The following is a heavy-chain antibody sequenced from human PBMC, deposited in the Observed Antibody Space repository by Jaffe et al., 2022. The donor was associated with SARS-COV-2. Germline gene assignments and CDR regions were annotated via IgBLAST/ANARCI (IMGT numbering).Heavy chain of an antibody. CDR1: GFTFSSYS. J-gene: IGHJ4*02. CDR2: ISSSSSYI. Sequence: EVQLVESGGGLVKPGGSLRLSCAASGFTFSSYSMNWVRQAPGKGLEWVSSISSSSSYIYYADSVKGRFTISRDNAKNSLYLQMNSLRAEDTAVYYCARDAPSLSGSYGDYWGQGTLVTVSS. D-gene: IGHD1-26*01. V-gene: IGHV3-21*01. CDR3: ARDAPSLSGSYGDY.